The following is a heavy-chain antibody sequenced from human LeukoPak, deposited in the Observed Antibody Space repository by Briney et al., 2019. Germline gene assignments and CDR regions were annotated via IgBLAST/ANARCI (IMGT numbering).Heavy chain of an antibody. J-gene: IGHJ4*02. CDR1: GYTFTGYY. V-gene: IGHV1-2*02. D-gene: IGHD5-12*01. CDR3: ARAYSGFEAFDY. Sequence: ASVKVSRKASGYTFTGYYMHWLRQAPGQGLEWMGWINPNSGGTNYAQKFQGRVTLTRDTSITTAYMELSRLRSDDTAVYSCARAYSGFEAFDYWGQGTLVTVSS. CDR2: INPNSGGT.